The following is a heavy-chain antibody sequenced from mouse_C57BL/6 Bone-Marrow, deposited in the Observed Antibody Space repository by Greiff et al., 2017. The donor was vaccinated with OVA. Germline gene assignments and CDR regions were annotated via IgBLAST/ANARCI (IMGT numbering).Heavy chain of an antibody. J-gene: IGHJ4*01. Sequence: ESGGDLVKPGGSLKLSCAASGFTFSSYGMSWVRQTPDKRLEWVATISSGGSYTYYPDSVKGRFTISRDNAKNTLYLQMSSLKSEDTAMYYCARHGGAMDYWGQGTSVTVSS. CDR3: ARHGGAMDY. CDR1: GFTFSSYG. V-gene: IGHV5-6*01. CDR2: ISSGGSYT.